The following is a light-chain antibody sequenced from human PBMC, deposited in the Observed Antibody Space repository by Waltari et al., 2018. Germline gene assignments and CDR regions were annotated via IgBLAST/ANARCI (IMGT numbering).Light chain of an antibody. V-gene: IGKV3-11*01. CDR3: QQRSSWTPHT. J-gene: IGKJ2*01. CDR1: QSVGTY. CDR2: DAS. Sequence: EIVLTQSPATLSLSPGETATPSCRASQSVGTYLAWYQQKPGQAPRLLIYDASNRATGIPDRFRGRGSGTDFTLTISSLEPEDFALYYCQQRSSWTPHTFGQGARLEIK.